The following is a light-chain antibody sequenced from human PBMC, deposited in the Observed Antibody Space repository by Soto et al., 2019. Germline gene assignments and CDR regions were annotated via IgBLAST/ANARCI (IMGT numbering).Light chain of an antibody. J-gene: IGKJ1*01. V-gene: IGKV1-9*01. Sequence: DIQLTQSPSFLSASVGDRVTITCRASQGISSSLAWYQQKPGKAPNLLIYDASTLESGVPSRFSGSGSGTELTLTINSLQPEDFATYYCQQVNSYPRTFGQGTKVEIK. CDR1: QGISSS. CDR3: QQVNSYPRT. CDR2: DAS.